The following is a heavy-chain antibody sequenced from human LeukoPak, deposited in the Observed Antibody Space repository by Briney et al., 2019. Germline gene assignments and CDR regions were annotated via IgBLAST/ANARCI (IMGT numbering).Heavy chain of an antibody. J-gene: IGHJ4*02. D-gene: IGHD1-14*01. CDR2: IRGNGDT. V-gene: IGHV3-23*01. CDR1: GFSFSSFA. CDR3: ARASWVSTTDAVR. Sequence: GGSLRLSCAASGFSFSSFAMSWVRQGPARGLEWVSSIRGNGDTFYADSVKGRFTPSSDISRNTVYFQLNNLRVEDTAIYYCARASWVSTTDAVRWGQGTLVTVSS.